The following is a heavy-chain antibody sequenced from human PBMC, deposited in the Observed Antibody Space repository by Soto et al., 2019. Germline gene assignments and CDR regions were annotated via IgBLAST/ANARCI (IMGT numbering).Heavy chain of an antibody. CDR2: MNPNSGNT. D-gene: IGHD6-13*01. J-gene: IGHJ5*02. V-gene: IGHV1-8*01. CDR3: ATLRIAAAGTRVWSWFDP. CDR1: GYTFTSYD. Sequence: GASVKVSCKASGYTFTSYDINWVRQATGQGLEWMGWMNPNSGNTGYAQKFQGRVTMTRNTSTSTAYMELSSLRSEDTAVYYCATLRIAAAGTRVWSWFDPWGQGTLVTVSS.